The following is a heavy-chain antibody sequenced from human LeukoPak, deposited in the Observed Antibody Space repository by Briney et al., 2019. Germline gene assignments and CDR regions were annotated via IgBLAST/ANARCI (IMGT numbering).Heavy chain of an antibody. Sequence: PSEIRSRTGTVTGGSISSFYWSWIRQPAGKGLEWIGRIYTSGSTNYNPSLKSRVTMSVDTSKNQFSLKLSSVTAADTAVYYCAREGWATFGVTTPYYYYMDVWGKGTTVTVSS. V-gene: IGHV4-4*07. CDR1: GGSISSFY. CDR3: AREGWATFGVTTPYYYYMDV. D-gene: IGHD4-11*01. CDR2: IYTSGST. J-gene: IGHJ6*03.